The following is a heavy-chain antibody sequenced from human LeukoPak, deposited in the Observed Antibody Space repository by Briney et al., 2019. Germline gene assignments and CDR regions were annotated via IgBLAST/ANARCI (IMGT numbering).Heavy chain of an antibody. CDR1: GFTVSSTY. CDR2: IYSGGST. V-gene: IGHV3-53*01. J-gene: IGHJ4*02. CDR3: ARVLSMVRGVPSFDY. D-gene: IGHD3-10*01. Sequence: GGSLRLSCAASGFTVSSTYMSWVRQAPGKGLEWVSVIYSGGSTYYADSVKGRFTISRDNSKNTLYLQMNSLRAEDTAVYYCARVLSMVRGVPSFDYWGQGTLVTVSS.